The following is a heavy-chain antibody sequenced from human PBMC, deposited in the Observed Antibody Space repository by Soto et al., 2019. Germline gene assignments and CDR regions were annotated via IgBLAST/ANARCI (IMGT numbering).Heavy chain of an antibody. V-gene: IGHV4-30-2*06. J-gene: IGHJ3*01. D-gene: IGHD1-26*01. CDR3: ARGALYPDV. CDR2: ISYTGAT. Sequence: QMQLQESGSGLVKPSQTLSLTCAVSRGSITSGDFSWSWVRQSPGKSLEWLGYISYTGATYYNPSLSSRITISVDTSKIRISLILTSVTAADSAIYYCARGALYPDVCGRGTMVSVSS. CDR1: RGSITSGDFS.